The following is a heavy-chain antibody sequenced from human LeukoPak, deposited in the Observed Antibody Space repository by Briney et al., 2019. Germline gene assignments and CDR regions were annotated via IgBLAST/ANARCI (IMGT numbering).Heavy chain of an antibody. D-gene: IGHD2-8*01. CDR3: ARVPYCANGICFRQYYFDY. Sequence: SETLSLTCTVSGGSISSYYWSWIRQPPGKGLEWIGYIYYSGSTNYNPSLKSRVTISVDTSKNQFSLKLSSVTAADTAVYYCARVPYCANGICFRQYYFDYWGQGTLVTVSS. V-gene: IGHV4-59*01. J-gene: IGHJ4*02. CDR2: IYYSGST. CDR1: GGSISSYY.